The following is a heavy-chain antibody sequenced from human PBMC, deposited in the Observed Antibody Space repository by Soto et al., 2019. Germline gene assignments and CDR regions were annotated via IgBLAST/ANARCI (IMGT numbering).Heavy chain of an antibody. J-gene: IGHJ4*02. CDR3: ARGRPGVRGIRFDS. CDR2: INHSGAT. Sequence: QVHLQQWGAGLLKPSETLSLTCAVYDGSFSDFYWSWIRQPPGKGLEWIGEINHSGATNYNPSLKSRVTISVDTSKKQFSLKVSSVTAADTAVYYCARGRPGVRGIRFDSWGQGTLVTVSS. D-gene: IGHD3-10*01. V-gene: IGHV4-34*01. CDR1: DGSFSDFY.